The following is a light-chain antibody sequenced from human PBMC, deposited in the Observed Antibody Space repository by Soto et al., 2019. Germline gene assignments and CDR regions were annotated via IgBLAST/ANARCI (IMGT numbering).Light chain of an antibody. Sequence: DIQMTQSPSSLSASVGDRVTITCRASQSISRYLNWYQQKPGKAPKLLIYAASSLQSGVPSRFSGSGSGTDFTLTISSLQPEAFATYYCQQSYNTLTFGPGTKVDIK. J-gene: IGKJ3*01. CDR1: QSISRY. CDR3: QQSYNTLT. CDR2: AAS. V-gene: IGKV1-39*01.